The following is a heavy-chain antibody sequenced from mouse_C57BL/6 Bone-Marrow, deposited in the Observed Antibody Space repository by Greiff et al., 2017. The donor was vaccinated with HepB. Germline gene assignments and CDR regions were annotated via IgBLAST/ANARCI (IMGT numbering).Heavy chain of an antibody. CDR1: GFTFSSYG. J-gene: IGHJ2*01. D-gene: IGHD1-1*01. V-gene: IGHV5-6*01. Sequence: EVQLVESGGDLVKPGGSLKLSCAASGFTFSSYGMSWVRQTPDKRLEWVATISSGGSYTYYPDSVKGRFTISRDNAKNTLYLQMSSLKSEDTAMYYCARHYYLHGYWGQGTTLTVSS. CDR2: ISSGGSYT. CDR3: ARHYYLHGY.